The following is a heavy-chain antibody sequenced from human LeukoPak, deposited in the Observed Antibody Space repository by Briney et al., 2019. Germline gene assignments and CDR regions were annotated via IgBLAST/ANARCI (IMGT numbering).Heavy chain of an antibody. CDR3: ARDLYYYDSSGYYLWGFDI. CDR1: GGSIRSGSYY. CDR2: IYTSGST. V-gene: IGHV4-61*02. Sequence: SETLSLTCTVSGGSIRSGSYYWSWIRQPAGTGLEWIRRIYTSGSTNYNPSLKSRVTISVDTSKNQLSLKLSSVTAADTAVYYCARDLYYYDSSGYYLWGFDIWGQGTMVTVSS. J-gene: IGHJ3*02. D-gene: IGHD3-22*01.